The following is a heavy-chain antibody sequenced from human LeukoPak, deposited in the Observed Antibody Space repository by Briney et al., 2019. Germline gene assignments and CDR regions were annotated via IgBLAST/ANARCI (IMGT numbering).Heavy chain of an antibody. D-gene: IGHD3-16*01. Sequence: GGSLRLSCAASGFTFSRYSMHWVRQAPGKGLEFVSAISPHGHSTYYGNSVKGRFTISRDNSKNTLYPQMNSLRAEDTAVYYCARGRLTLIDYWGQGTLVTVSS. J-gene: IGHJ4*02. V-gene: IGHV3-64*01. CDR1: GFTFSRYS. CDR2: ISPHGHST. CDR3: ARGRLTLIDY.